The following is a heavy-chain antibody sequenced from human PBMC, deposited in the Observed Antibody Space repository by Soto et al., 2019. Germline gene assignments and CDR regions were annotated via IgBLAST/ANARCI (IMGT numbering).Heavy chain of an antibody. CDR3: AKDRFEYSSSSFFDY. D-gene: IGHD6-6*01. CDR2: ISYDGSNK. V-gene: IGHV3-30*18. CDR1: GFTFSSYG. Sequence: GGSLRLSCAASGFTFSSYGMHWVRQAPGKGLEWVAVISYDGSNKYYADSVKGRFTISRDNSKNTLYLQMNSLRAEDTAVYYCAKDRFEYSSSSFFDYWGQGTLVTVSS. J-gene: IGHJ4*02.